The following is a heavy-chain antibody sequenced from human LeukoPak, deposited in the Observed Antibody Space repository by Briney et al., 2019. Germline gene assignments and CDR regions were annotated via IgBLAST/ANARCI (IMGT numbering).Heavy chain of an antibody. CDR1: GYTFTSYY. D-gene: IGHD3-22*01. CDR3: ARGGAGSYDSSGYYYY. CDR2: INPSGGST. J-gene: IGHJ4*02. V-gene: IGHV1-46*01. Sequence: ASVKVSCKASGYTFTSYYMHWVRQARGQGLEWMGIINPSGGSTSYAQKFQGRVTMTRDTSTSTVYMELSSLRSEDTAVYYCARGGAGSYDSSGYYYYWGQGTLVTVSS.